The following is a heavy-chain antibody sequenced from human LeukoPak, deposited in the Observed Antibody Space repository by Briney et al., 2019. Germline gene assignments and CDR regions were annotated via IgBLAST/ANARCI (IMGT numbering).Heavy chain of an antibody. CDR3: AREANLGSYFDY. J-gene: IGHJ4*02. CDR1: GGSISSYY. D-gene: IGHD4/OR15-4a*01. V-gene: IGHV4-59*01. CDR2: IYYSGST. Sequence: SETQSLTCTVSGGSISSYYWSWIRQPPGKGLEWIGYIYYSGSTNYNPSLKGRVTISVDTSKNQFSLKLSSVTAADTAVYYCAREANLGSYFDYWGQGTLVTVSS.